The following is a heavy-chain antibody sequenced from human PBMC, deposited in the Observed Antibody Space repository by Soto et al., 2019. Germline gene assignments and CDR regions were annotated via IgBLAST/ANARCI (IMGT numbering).Heavy chain of an antibody. CDR1: GFTFSRYW. Sequence: EVQLVESGGGLVQPGGSLRLSCAASGFTFSRYWMNWVRQAPGKGLEWVANIKQDGSEKYYEDSVTGRFTISRDNAKNSRFLQMNSLRAEDTAVYYCVRNLGFCNSTNCYTVLDYWGQGTLVTVSS. CDR3: VRNLGFCNSTNCYTVLDY. CDR2: IKQDGSEK. V-gene: IGHV3-7*04. D-gene: IGHD2-2*02. J-gene: IGHJ4*02.